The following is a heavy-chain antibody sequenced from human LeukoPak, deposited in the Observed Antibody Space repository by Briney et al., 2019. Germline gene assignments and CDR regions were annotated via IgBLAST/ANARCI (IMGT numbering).Heavy chain of an antibody. CDR2: ICGSGGTT. D-gene: IGHD2-15*01. CDR1: GFTFSNYA. J-gene: IGHJ3*02. V-gene: IGHV3-23*01. Sequence: PGGSLRLSCAASGFTFSNYAMSWVRQAPGKGLEWVSAICGSGGTTYYADSVKGRFTISRDNSQNTLYLQMNSLRADDTAVYYCAKQRGGSCYSAFHIWGQGTMVIVSS. CDR3: AKQRGGSCYSAFHI.